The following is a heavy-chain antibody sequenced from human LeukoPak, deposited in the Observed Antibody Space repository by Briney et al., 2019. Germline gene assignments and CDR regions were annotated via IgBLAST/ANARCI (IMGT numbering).Heavy chain of an antibody. D-gene: IGHD3-22*01. Sequence: SETLSLTCAVSGGSISSSNWWSWVRQPPGKGLEWIGEIYHSGSTNYNPSLKSRVTISVDKSKNQFSLKLSSVTAADTAVYYCAREVLRYYDSSGSPYYFDYWGQGTLVTVSS. CDR2: IYHSGST. V-gene: IGHV4-4*02. J-gene: IGHJ4*02. CDR1: GGSISSSNW. CDR3: AREVLRYYDSSGSPYYFDY.